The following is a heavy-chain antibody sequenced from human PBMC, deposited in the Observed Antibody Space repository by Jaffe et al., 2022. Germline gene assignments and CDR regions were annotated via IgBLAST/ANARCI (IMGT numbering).Heavy chain of an antibody. CDR2: ISAYNGNT. CDR3: ARYGWIMITSVDTSGAFDI. CDR1: GYTFTSYG. V-gene: IGHV1-18*01. D-gene: IGHD3-16*01. Sequence: QVQLVQSGAEVKKPGASVKVSCKASGYTFTSYGISWVRQAPGQGLEWMGWISAYNGNTNYAQKLQGRVTMTTDTSTSTAYMELRSLRSDDTAVYYCARYGWIMITSVDTSGAFDIWGQGTMVTVSS. J-gene: IGHJ3*02.